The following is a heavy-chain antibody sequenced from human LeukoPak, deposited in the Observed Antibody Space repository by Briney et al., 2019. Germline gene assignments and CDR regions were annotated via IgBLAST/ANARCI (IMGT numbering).Heavy chain of an antibody. V-gene: IGHV3-23*01. J-gene: IGHJ5*02. CDR3: AKGEDYYDSSGYYQLDP. Sequence: GGSLRLSCAASGFTFSCYAMSWVRQAPGKGLEWVSAISGSGGSTYYADSVKGRFTISRDNSKNTLYLQMNSLRAEDTAVYYCAKGEDYYDSSGYYQLDPWGQGTLVTVSS. CDR2: ISGSGGST. D-gene: IGHD3-22*01. CDR1: GFTFSCYA.